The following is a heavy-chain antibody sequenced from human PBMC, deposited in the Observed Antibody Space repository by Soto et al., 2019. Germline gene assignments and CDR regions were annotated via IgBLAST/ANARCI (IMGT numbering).Heavy chain of an antibody. V-gene: IGHV1-3*01. CDR2: INVGNGNT. CDR3: GRESYRVVGWSGDPPGY. CDR1: GYTFTNYA. Sequence: QVQLVQSGAEVKKPGASVKVSCKASGYTFTNYAIHWVRQAPGHRLEWMGWINVGNGNTEYSQNFQGRATITRDTSETPAYVELSGVTSEDTAVYYCGRESYRVVGWSGDPPGYWGQGTLVTVSS. D-gene: IGHD3-3*01. J-gene: IGHJ4*02.